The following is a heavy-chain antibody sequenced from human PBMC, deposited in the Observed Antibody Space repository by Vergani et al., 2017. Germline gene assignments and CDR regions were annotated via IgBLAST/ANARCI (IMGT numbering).Heavy chain of an antibody. CDR2: ISSSSTYI. D-gene: IGHD2-21*02. CDR1: GFTFNTYS. J-gene: IGHJ3*02. CDR3: ARGLVVVTANDAFDI. Sequence: VQLVESGGGVVQPGRSLRLSCAASGFTFNTYSMNWVRQAPGKGLEWVSSISSSSTYIYYADSVKGRFTFSRDNAKNSLYLQMNSLRAEDTAVYYCARGLVVVTANDAFDIWGQGTMVTVSS. V-gene: IGHV3-21*01.